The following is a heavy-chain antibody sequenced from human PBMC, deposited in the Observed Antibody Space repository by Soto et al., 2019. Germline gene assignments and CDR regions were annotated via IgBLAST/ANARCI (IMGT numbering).Heavy chain of an antibody. CDR3: ARDGVLVTGPIDY. J-gene: IGHJ4*02. CDR1: GFTFSDYY. D-gene: IGHD5-18*01. V-gene: IGHV3-11*01. CDR2: ISSSGATI. Sequence: QVQLVESGGGLVEPRGSLRLSCAASGFTFSDYYMSWIRQAPGKGLEWLSYISSSGATIYYVDSVKGRFTISRDNAKKSLYLQMDSLRAEDTAVYYCARDGVLVTGPIDYWGPGTLVTVSS.